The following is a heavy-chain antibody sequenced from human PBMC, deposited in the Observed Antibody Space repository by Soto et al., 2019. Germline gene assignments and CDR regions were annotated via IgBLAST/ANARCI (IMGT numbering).Heavy chain of an antibody. V-gene: IGHV4-39*01. D-gene: IGHD2-21*01. CDR1: GGSVSSNDYY. CDR3: GKILVAATKNSDYDS. Sequence: SETLSLTYSVSGGSVSSNDYYWCWIRQPPAKGLEWIGNIDYNGVTSYHPSLKTRLTISRDTSKNQLSLRLTSLTAADTARYSCGKILVAATKNSDYDSWGRGMTGTVSS. J-gene: IGHJ4*02. CDR2: IDYNGVT.